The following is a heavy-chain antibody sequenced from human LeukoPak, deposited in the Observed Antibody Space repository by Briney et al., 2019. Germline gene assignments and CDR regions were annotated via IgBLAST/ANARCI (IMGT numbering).Heavy chain of an antibody. J-gene: IGHJ3*02. CDR2: ISSSSSYI. CDR1: GFTFSSYS. D-gene: IGHD3-22*01. Sequence: GGSLRLSCAASGFTFSSYSTNWVRQAPGKGLEWVSSISSSSSYIYYADSVKGRFTISRDNAKNSLYLQMNSLRAEDTAVYYCARDLGNPGYDSSGDGAFDIWSQGTMVTVSS. V-gene: IGHV3-21*01. CDR3: ARDLGNPGYDSSGDGAFDI.